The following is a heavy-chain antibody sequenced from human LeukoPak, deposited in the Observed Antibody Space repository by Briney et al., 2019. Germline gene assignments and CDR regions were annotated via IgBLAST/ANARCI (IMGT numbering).Heavy chain of an antibody. CDR1: GYTFTGYY. CDR2: INPNSGGT. V-gene: IGHV1-2*02. J-gene: IGHJ6*02. CDR3: AIGSWYYYYGMDV. Sequence: ASVKVSCKASGYTFTGYYMHWVRQAPGQGLEWMGWINPNSGGTNYAQKFQGRVTMTRDTSISTAYMELSSLRSEDTAVYYCAIGSWYYYYGMDVWGQGTTVTVSS. D-gene: IGHD1-26*01.